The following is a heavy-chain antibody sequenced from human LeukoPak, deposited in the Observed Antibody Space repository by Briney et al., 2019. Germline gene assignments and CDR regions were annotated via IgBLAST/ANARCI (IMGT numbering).Heavy chain of an antibody. CDR1: GFTFSSYG. D-gene: IGHD4-17*01. Sequence: GGSLRLSCAASGFTFSSYGMQWVRQAPGKGLAWVAVISHDGTVSYYADSVKGRFTISRDNSKNTLDLQMNSLRAEDTAVYYCARGGDYGDDYYYYGMDVWGQGTTVTVSS. CDR2: ISHDGTVS. J-gene: IGHJ6*02. V-gene: IGHV3-30*03. CDR3: ARGGDYGDDYYYYGMDV.